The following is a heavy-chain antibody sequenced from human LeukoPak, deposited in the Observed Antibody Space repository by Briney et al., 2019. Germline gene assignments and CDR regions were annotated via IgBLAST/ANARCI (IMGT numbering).Heavy chain of an antibody. CDR2: IIPIFGTS. CDR3: ARGDYFDSSAYFGMIFDY. Sequence: ASVKVSCKGSGGTHSSYAISWVRQAPGQGLEWMGRIIPIFGTSIYAQRFQGRLTITTDESTTTAYMELRSLRSEDTAVYYCARGDYFDSSAYFGMIFDYWGQGTLVTVSS. J-gene: IGHJ4*02. D-gene: IGHD3-22*01. CDR1: GGTHSSYA. V-gene: IGHV1-69*05.